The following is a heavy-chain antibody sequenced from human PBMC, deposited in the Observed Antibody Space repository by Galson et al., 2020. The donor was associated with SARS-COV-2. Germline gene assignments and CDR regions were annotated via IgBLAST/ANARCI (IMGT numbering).Heavy chain of an antibody. V-gene: IGHV2-70*11. J-gene: IGHJ4*02. CDR3: ARMLASVIDYDY. D-gene: IGHD2-21*01. Sequence: SGPTLVKPTQTLTLTCTFSGFSLSTSGMCVIWIRQPPGKALEWLARIDWDDDKYYSTSLKTRLTISKDTSKNQVVLTMTNMDPVDTATYYCARMLASVIDYDYWGQGILVPVAS. CDR1: GFSLSTSGMC. CDR2: IDWDDDK.